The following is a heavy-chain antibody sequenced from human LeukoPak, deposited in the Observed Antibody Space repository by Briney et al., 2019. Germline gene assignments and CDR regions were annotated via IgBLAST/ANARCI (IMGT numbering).Heavy chain of an antibody. J-gene: IGHJ6*03. CDR2: INPNSGGT. CDR3: ARDVSYGYYYYMDV. D-gene: IGHD1-26*01. CDR1: GYTFTSYY. Sequence: ASVKVSCKASGYTFTSYYMHWVRQAPGQGLEWMGWINPNSGGTNYAQKFQGRVTMTRDTSISTAYMELSRLRSDDTAVYYCARDVSYGYYYYMDVWGKGTTVTVSS. V-gene: IGHV1-2*02.